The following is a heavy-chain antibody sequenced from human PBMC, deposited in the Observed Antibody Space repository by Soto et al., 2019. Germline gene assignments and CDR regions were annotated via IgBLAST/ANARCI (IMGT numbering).Heavy chain of an antibody. CDR3: ARDYRDWNPSVRSKNYYYYYMDV. V-gene: IGHV1-3*01. D-gene: IGHD1-1*01. Sequence: ASVKVSCKASGYTFTSYAMHWVRQAPGQRLEWMGWINAGNGNTKYSQKFQGRVTITRDTSASTAYMELSSLRSEDTAVYYCARDYRDWNPSVRSKNYYYYYMDVWGKGTTVTVSS. CDR2: INAGNGNT. CDR1: GYTFTSYA. J-gene: IGHJ6*03.